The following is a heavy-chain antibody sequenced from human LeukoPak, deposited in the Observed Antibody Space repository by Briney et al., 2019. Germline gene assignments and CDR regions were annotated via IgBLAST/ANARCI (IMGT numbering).Heavy chain of an antibody. V-gene: IGHV1-2*02. CDR2: INPNSGGT. Sequence: GASVKVSCKASGYTFTGYYMHWVRQAPGQGLEWMGWINPNSGGTNYAQKFQGRVTMTRGTSISTAYMELSRLRSEDTAVYYCATAVLNYGSGRTLDYWGQGTLVTVSS. CDR3: ATAVLNYGSGRTLDY. D-gene: IGHD3-10*01. CDR1: GYTFTGYY. J-gene: IGHJ4*02.